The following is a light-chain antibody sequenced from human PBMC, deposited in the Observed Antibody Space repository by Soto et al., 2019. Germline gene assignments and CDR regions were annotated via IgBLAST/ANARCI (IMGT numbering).Light chain of an antibody. CDR2: AAS. V-gene: IGKV1-39*01. CDR1: QSISSY. J-gene: IGKJ2*01. Sequence: DIQMTQSPSSLSASVGDRVTITCRASQSISSYLNWYQQKPGKAPKLLIYAASSLQSGLPSRFSGSASGTDFTLTISSLQPEDFATYYCKQSYSTPVFGQGTKLEIK. CDR3: KQSYSTPV.